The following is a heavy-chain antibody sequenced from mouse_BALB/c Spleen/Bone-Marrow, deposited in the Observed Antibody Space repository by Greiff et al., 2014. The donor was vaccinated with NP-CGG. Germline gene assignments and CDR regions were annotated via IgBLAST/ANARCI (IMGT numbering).Heavy chain of an antibody. CDR2: INPSNGGT. V-gene: IGHV1S81*02. J-gene: IGHJ3*01. CDR3: TRSNGNWFAY. CDR1: GYTFTSYY. D-gene: IGHD2-1*01. Sequence: QVHVKQSGAELVKPGASVKLFCKASGYTFTSYYMYWVKQRPGQGLEWIGEINPSNGGTNFNEKFKNKATLTVDKSSSTAYMQLSSLIFEDSAVYYCTRSNGNWFAYWGQGTLVTVSA.